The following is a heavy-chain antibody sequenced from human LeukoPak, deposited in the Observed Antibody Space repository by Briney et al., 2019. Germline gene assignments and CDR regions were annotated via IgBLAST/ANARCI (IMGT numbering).Heavy chain of an antibody. CDR3: ASVRTYGSDAFDI. CDR1: GDCIRSFY. D-gene: IGHD2-8*01. CDR2: IYTNGNT. V-gene: IGHV4-4*07. Sequence: SETLSLTCTASGDCIRSFYWSWIRQAAGKGLEWIGRIYTNGNTNYNPSLKSRVTMSADASRNQFSLTLTSLTAADTAVYYCASVRTYGSDAFDIWGQGTRVTVSS. J-gene: IGHJ3*02.